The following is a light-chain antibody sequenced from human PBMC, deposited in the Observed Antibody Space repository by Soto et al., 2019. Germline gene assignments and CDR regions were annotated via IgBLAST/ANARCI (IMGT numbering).Light chain of an antibody. CDR1: QNVDNNY. CDR3: QQCAYSPRT. CDR2: DAS. Sequence: EIVLTQSPDSLSLSPGERATLSCRASQNVDNNYLAWYQQRPGLAPRLLIYDASIRATGIPDRFSGSGSGTDFTLSINRLEPEDFAVYYCQQCAYSPRTFGQGTKVEVK. V-gene: IGKV3-20*01. J-gene: IGKJ1*01.